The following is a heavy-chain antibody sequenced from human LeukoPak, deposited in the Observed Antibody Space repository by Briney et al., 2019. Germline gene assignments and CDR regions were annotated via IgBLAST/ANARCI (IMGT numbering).Heavy chain of an antibody. CDR1: GYTFTSYA. Sequence: GASVKVSCKASGYTFTSYAMHWLRQAPGQRLEWMGWINAGNGNTKYSQKFQGRVTITRDTSASTAYMELSSLRSEDTAVYYCARDKGIAAAGTGDYWGQGTLVTVSS. V-gene: IGHV1-3*01. CDR3: ARDKGIAAAGTGDY. J-gene: IGHJ4*02. CDR2: INAGNGNT. D-gene: IGHD6-13*01.